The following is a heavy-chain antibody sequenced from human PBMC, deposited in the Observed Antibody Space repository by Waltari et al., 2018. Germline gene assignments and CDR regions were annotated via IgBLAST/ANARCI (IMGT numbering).Heavy chain of an antibody. V-gene: IGHV3-23*01. CDR1: GFTLSSYA. CDR3: AKEVWQQLVRMVGWFDP. CDR2: SGSDGRT. D-gene: IGHD6-13*01. Sequence: EVQVLESGGGLVQPGGSLRLSCVASGFTLSSYAMSWVRQVPGKGLVWVSASGSDGRTYYADSGKGRFTIARDNSKNTLYLQMNSLRAEDMAVYYCAKEVWQQLVRMVGWFDPWGQGTLVTVSS. J-gene: IGHJ5*02.